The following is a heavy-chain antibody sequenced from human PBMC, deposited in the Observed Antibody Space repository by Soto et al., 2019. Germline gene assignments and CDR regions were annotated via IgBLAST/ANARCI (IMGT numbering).Heavy chain of an antibody. V-gene: IGHV4-4*07. CDR1: GGSISSYY. CDR3: ARDIPVAAGTGGWFDP. CDR2: IYTSGST. Sequence: PSETLSLTCTVSGGSISSYYWSWIRQPAGKGLEWIGRIYTSGSTNYNPSLKIRVTMSVDTSKNQFSLKLSSVTAADTAVYYCARDIPVAAGTGGWFDPWGQGTLVTVSS. D-gene: IGHD6-13*01. J-gene: IGHJ5*02.